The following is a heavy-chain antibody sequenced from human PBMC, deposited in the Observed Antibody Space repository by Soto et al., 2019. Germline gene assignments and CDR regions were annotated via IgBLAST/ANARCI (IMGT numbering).Heavy chain of an antibody. V-gene: IGHV3-73*02. Sequence: EVHLVESGGGLVQPGGSLKLSCAASGFNFSGSAIHWVRQASGKGLEWVGRIRSRANNYATSSAASVKGRFKFSRDDSENTAYLQMRSLRVEDTAVYFCAIGRRKKSGSNTWFDPWGRGTLVTVSS. CDR2: IRSRANNYAT. D-gene: IGHD3-3*01. CDR1: GFNFSGSA. CDR3: AIGRRKKSGSNTWFDP. J-gene: IGHJ5*02.